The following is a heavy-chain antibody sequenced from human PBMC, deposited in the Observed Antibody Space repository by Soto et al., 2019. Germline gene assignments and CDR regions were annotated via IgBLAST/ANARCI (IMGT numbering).Heavy chain of an antibody. V-gene: IGHV4-31*03. J-gene: IGHJ6*02. CDR2: IYYSGST. CDR1: GGSISSGGYY. Sequence: PSGTLALTCTVSGGSISSGGYYWSWIRQHPGKGLAWIGYIYYSGSTYYNPSLKSRVTISVDTTKNQFSLKLSSVTAADPAVYYCGREGTGTTLDYYYAMAVWDPGTMLTV. CDR3: GREGTGTTLDYYYAMAV. D-gene: IGHD1-7*01.